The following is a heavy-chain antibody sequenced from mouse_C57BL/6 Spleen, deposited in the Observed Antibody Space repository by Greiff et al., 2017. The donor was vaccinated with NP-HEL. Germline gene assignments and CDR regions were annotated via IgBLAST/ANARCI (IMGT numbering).Heavy chain of an antibody. CDR3: ASITTVVAPRYFGV. D-gene: IGHD1-1*01. J-gene: IGHJ1*03. V-gene: IGHV1-52*01. CDR1: GYTFTSYW. CDR2: IDPSDSET. Sequence: QVQLQQPGAELVRPGSSVKLSCKASGYTFTSYWMHWVKQRPIQGLEWIGNIDPSDSETHYNQKFKDKATLTVDKSSSTAYMQLSSLTSEDSAVYYCASITTVVAPRYFGVWGTGTTVTVSS.